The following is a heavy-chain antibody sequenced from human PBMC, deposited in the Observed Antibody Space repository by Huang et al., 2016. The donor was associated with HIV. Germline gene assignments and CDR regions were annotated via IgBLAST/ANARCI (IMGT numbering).Heavy chain of an antibody. CDR2: IMGTSSNI. CDR3: ARTEMEYYYGSSGYYPDY. CDR1: GFDFSKYS. Sequence: EVQLVESGGALVQPGGSLKLSCVVSGFDFSKYSMNWVRQAPGKGWGGVSYIMGTSSNICYEDSVKGRFTSSRDNAKNSVFLQMRSLRAEDTSLYYCARTEMEYYYGSSGYYPDYWGQGTQVTVSS. J-gene: IGHJ4*02. D-gene: IGHD3-22*01. V-gene: IGHV3-48*01.